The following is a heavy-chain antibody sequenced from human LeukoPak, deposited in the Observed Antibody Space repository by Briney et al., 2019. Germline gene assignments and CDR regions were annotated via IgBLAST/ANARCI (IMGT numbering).Heavy chain of an antibody. J-gene: IGHJ2*01. V-gene: IGHV1-18*01. CDR3: ARVALGSWYFDL. CDR2: ISAYNGNT. CDR1: GYTFTSYA. Sequence: ASVKVSCKASGYTFTSYAITWVRQAPGQGLEWMGWISAYNGNTNYAQKLQGRVTMTTDTSTNTAYMELRSLRSDDTAVYYCARVALGSWYFDLWGRGTLVTVSS. D-gene: IGHD2-15*01.